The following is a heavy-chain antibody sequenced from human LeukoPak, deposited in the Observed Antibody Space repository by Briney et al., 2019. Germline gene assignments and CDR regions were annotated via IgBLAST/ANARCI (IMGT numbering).Heavy chain of an antibody. D-gene: IGHD3-10*01. CDR2: IYPNSGGT. V-gene: IGHV1-2*02. CDR3: ARTDYYGSGSYYNRNPAY. Sequence: ASVTVSCKASGCTFTGYYMHWLRQAPGQGLEWMGWIYPNSGGTNYAQKFQGRVTVTRDTSISTAYMELSRLRSDDTAVYYCARTDYYGSGSYYNRNPAYWGQGTLVTVSS. J-gene: IGHJ4*02. CDR1: GCTFTGYY.